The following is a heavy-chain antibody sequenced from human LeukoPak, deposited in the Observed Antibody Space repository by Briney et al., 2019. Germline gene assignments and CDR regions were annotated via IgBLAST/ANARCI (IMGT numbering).Heavy chain of an antibody. V-gene: IGHV3-30-3*01. J-gene: IGHJ6*03. CDR3: ARATYGSGSYSSSYYYYYYMDV. D-gene: IGHD3-10*01. CDR2: ISYDGSNK. Sequence: PGGSLRLSCAASGFTFSSYTMHWVRQAPGKGLEWVAVISYDGSNKYYADSVKGRFTISRDNSKNTLYLQTNSLRAEDTAVYYCARATYGSGSYSSSYYYYYYMDVWGKGTTVTVSS. CDR1: GFTFSSYT.